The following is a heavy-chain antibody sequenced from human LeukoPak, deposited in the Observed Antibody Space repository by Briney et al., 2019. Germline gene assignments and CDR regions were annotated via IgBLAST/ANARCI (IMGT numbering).Heavy chain of an antibody. D-gene: IGHD3-10*01. V-gene: IGHV3-48*03. CDR3: ARCRGEMLWFGQLFSEYWFDP. CDR2: ISSSGSTI. CDR1: GFTFSSYE. J-gene: IGHJ5*02. Sequence: GGSLRLSCAASGFTFSSYEMNWVRKAPGKGLEWVSYISSSGSTIYYAGSVKGRFTISRDNAKNSLYLQMNSLTAEDTAVYYCARCRGEMLWFGQLFSEYWFDPWGQGTLVTVSS.